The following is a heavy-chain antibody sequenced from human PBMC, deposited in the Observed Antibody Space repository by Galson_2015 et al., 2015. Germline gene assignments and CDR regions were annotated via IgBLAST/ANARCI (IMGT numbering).Heavy chain of an antibody. D-gene: IGHD5-18*01. CDR3: AKDYGGTAMGKYYFDY. CDR1: GFPFSSYP. Sequence: LRLSCAASGFPFSSYPMGWVRQAPGTGLEWVSGISASGGSTYYADSVKGRFTISRDSSKNTLYLQMNSLRPEDTAVYYCAKDYGGTAMGKYYFDYWGQGTLVAVSS. J-gene: IGHJ4*02. V-gene: IGHV3-23*01. CDR2: ISASGGST.